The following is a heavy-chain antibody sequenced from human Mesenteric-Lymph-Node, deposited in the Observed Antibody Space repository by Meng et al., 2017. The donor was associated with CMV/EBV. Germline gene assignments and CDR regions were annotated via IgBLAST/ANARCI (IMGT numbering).Heavy chain of an antibody. CDR1: GGSFSGYY. CDR3: ARGNLATIFGVVTSVYPRGWFDP. D-gene: IGHD3-3*01. Sequence: SETLSLTCAVYGGSFSGYYWSWLRQPPGKGLEWIGEIHHSGSANYNPSLKSRVTISVDMSKSQFSLKLSSVTAADTAVYYCARGNLATIFGVVTSVYPRGWFDPWGQGTLVTVSS. J-gene: IGHJ5*02. CDR2: IHHSGSA. V-gene: IGHV4-34*01.